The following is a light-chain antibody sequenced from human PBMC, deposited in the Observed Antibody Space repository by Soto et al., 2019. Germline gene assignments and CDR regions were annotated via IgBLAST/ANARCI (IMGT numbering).Light chain of an antibody. CDR2: AAS. J-gene: IGKJ1*01. CDR1: QSITSY. V-gene: IGKV1-39*01. Sequence: IQMTQSPSSLSASVRDRVTITCRASQSITSYLNWYQQKPGKAPKLLIYAASSLQSGVPSRFSGSGSGTDFTLTISSLQPEDFATYYCQQSYSTPHTFGLGTKVEIK. CDR3: QQSYSTPHT.